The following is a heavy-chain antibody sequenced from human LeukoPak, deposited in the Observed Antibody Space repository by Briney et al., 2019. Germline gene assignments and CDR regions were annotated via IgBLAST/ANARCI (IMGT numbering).Heavy chain of an antibody. V-gene: IGHV4-59*11. D-gene: IGHD2-2*01. CDR1: GGSFSSHY. CDR3: ARRLGYCSSTSCPRNAFDI. CDR2: IYYSGST. J-gene: IGHJ3*02. Sequence: SETLSLTCGVSGGSFSSHYWTWIRQPPGKGLEWIGYIYYSGSTNYNPSLKSRVTISVDTSKNQFSLKLSSVTAADTAVYYCARRLGYCSSTSCPRNAFDIWGQGTMVTVSP.